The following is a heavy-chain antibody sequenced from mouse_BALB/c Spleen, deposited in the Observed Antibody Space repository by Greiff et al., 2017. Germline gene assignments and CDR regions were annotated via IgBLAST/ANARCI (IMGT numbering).Heavy chain of an antibody. CDR2: IWAGGST. CDR1: GFSLTSYG. Sequence: VMLVESGPGLVAPSQSLSITCTVSGFSLTSYGVHWVRQPPGKGLEWLGVIWAGGSTNYNSSLMSRLSFSKNNSKSQVSLQMNSLQTDDTAMYYCARGRDSLDYWGQGTTLTVSS. J-gene: IGHJ2*01. D-gene: IGHD3-1*01. CDR3: ARGRDSLDY. V-gene: IGHV2-9*02.